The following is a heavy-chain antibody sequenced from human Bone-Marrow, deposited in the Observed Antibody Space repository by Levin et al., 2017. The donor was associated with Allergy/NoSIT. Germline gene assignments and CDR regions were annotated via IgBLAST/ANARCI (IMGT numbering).Heavy chain of an antibody. J-gene: IGHJ3*01. D-gene: IGHD2-21*02. Sequence: ASVKVSCKASGYSFTDYYIHWVRQAPGQGLEWIGWINPNHGGTNSAQKFQGRVTMTRDTSINTAYMELRSLTSDDTAVYYCARGFLDGVTAEVGAFDVWGQGTLVTVSS. CDR1: GYSFTDYY. CDR3: ARGFLDGVTAEVGAFDV. V-gene: IGHV1-2*02. CDR2: INPNHGGT.